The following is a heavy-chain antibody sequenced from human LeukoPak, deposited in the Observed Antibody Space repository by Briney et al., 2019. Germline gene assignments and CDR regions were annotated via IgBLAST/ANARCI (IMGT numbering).Heavy chain of an antibody. D-gene: IGHD3-22*01. CDR1: GFTFSDYY. V-gene: IGHV3-11*01. CDR3: ASNSRTYDSSGYFHDAFDI. Sequence: PGGSLRLSCAASGFTFSDYYMSWIRQAPGKGLEWVSYISSSGSTIYYADSVKGRFTISRDNAKNSLYLQMNSLRAEDTAVYYCASNSRTYDSSGYFHDAFDIWGQGTMVTVSS. CDR2: ISSSGSTI. J-gene: IGHJ3*02.